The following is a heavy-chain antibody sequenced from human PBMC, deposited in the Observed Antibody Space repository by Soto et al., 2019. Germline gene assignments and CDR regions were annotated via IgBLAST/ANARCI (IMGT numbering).Heavy chain of an antibody. CDR1: GFTFSSYG. CDR3: ARDYNRGGIAARLKDHYYYYGMDV. D-gene: IGHD6-6*01. CDR2: IWYDGSNK. V-gene: IGHV3-33*01. Sequence: QVQLVESGGGVVQPGRSLRLSCAASGFTFSSYGMHWVRQAPGKGLEWVAVIWYDGSNKYYADSVKGRFTISRDNSKNTLYLQMNSLRAEHTAVYYCARDYNRGGIAARLKDHYYYYGMDVWGQGTTVTVSS. J-gene: IGHJ6*02.